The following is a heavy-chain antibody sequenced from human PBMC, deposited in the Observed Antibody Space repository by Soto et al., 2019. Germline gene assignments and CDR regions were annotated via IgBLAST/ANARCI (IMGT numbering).Heavy chain of an antibody. CDR3: AKPAGPTAMVTDYYYGMDV. V-gene: IGHV3-23*01. CDR1: GFTFSSYA. J-gene: IGHJ6*02. Sequence: EVQLLESGGGLVQPGGSLRLACAASGFTFSSYAMSWVRQAPGKGLEWVSAISGSGGSTYYADSVKGRFSISRDNSKNTLYLQMSSLRAEDTAVYYCAKPAGPTAMVTDYYYGMDVWGPGTTVTVSS. CDR2: ISGSGGST. D-gene: IGHD5-18*01.